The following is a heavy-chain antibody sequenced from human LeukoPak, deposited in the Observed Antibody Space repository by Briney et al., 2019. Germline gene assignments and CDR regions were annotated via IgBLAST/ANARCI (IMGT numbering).Heavy chain of an antibody. D-gene: IGHD6-13*01. V-gene: IGHV4-59*08. CDR1: GGSITSYY. J-gene: IGHJ4*02. CDR2: IYYSGSS. CDR3: ARLMNIAAADF. Sequence: PSETLSLTCTVSGGSITSYYWSWIRQPPGKGLEWIGYIYYSGSSNYNPSLKSRVTISVDMSQNQFTLKLTSVTAADTAVYYCARLMNIAAADFWGQGTLVTVSS.